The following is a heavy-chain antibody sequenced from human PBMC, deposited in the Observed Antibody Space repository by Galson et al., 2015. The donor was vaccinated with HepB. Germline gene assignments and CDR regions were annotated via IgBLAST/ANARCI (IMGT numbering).Heavy chain of an antibody. D-gene: IGHD3-10*01. CDR1: GSTFTSYG. CDR2: ISAYNGNT. V-gene: IGHV1-18*01. J-gene: IGHJ6*02. Sequence: QSGAEVTKPGASVKVSCKASGSTFTSYGISWVRQAPGQGLEWMGWISAYNGNTNYAQKLQGRVTMTTDTSTSTAYMELRSLRSDDTAVYYCARFGELDYYYYGMDVWGQGTTVTVSS. CDR3: ARFGELDYYYYGMDV.